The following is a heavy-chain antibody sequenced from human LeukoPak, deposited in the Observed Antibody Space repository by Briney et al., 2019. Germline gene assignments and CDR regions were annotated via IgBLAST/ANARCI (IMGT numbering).Heavy chain of an antibody. V-gene: IGHV1-69*05. CDR2: IIPIFGTA. CDR1: GGTFSSYA. Sequence: GASVKVSCKASGGTFSSYAISWVRQAPGQGLEWMGGIIPIFGTANYAQKFQGRVTITTDESTSTAYMELSSLRSEDTAVYYCARGVIPPDYYYYYKHVWGKGTTVTLSS. J-gene: IGHJ6*03. CDR3: ARGVIPPDYYYYYKHV. D-gene: IGHD3-22*01.